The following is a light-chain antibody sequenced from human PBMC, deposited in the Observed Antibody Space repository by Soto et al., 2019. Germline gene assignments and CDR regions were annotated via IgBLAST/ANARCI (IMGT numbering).Light chain of an antibody. Sequence: DDQVSLPHISLSASIGHRVTITWRASQTISSWLAWYQQKPGKAPKLLIYAASTLQSGVPSRFSGSGSGTEFTLTISSLQPDDFATYYCQHCYSNSEAFGRGTNVDI. J-gene: IGKJ3*01. CDR3: QHCYSNSEA. CDR1: QTISSW. V-gene: IGKV1-5*03. CDR2: AAS.